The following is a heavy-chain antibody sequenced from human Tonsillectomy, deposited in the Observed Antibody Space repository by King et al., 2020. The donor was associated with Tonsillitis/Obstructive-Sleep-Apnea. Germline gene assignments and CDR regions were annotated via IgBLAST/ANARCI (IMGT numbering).Heavy chain of an antibody. D-gene: IGHD3-10*01. CDR1: GYSFTSYW. CDR2: IDPSDSYT. CDR3: ARLWRSPDPGFNWFDP. V-gene: IGHV5-10-1*01. J-gene: IGHJ5*02. Sequence: VQLVESGAEVKKPGESLRISCKGSGYSFTSYWISWVRQMPGKGLEWMGRIDPSDSYTNYRPSFQGHVTISADKSISTAYLQWSSLKASDTAMDYCARLWRSPDPGFNWFDPWGQGTLVTVSS.